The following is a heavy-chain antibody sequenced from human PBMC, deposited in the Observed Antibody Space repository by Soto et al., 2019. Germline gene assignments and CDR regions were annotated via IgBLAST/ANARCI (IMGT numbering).Heavy chain of an antibody. Sequence: PGGSLRLSCAASGFTFHNYAMSWVRQAPGKGLEWVSSINGPGDDTYYADSVKGRFTISRDNSKNTLYLQMNSLRAEDTALYYCAKKEKYDHVWGKSPLDWGQGTLVTVS. CDR3: AKKEKYDHVWGKSPLD. J-gene: IGHJ4*03. CDR2: INGPGDDT. CDR1: GFTFHNYA. V-gene: IGHV3-23*01. D-gene: IGHD3-16*01.